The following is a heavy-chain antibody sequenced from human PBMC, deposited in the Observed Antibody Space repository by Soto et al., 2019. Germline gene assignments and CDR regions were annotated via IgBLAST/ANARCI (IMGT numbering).Heavy chain of an antibody. CDR3: ASSSRFLLDY. V-gene: IGHV1-69*02. CDR1: GGTFSSYS. D-gene: IGHD3-10*01. J-gene: IGHJ4*02. CDR2: IIPILGIA. Sequence: QVQLVQSGAEVKKPGSSVKVSCKASGGTFSSYSISWVRQAPGQGLEWMGRIIPILGIANYAQKFQGRVTITAHKSTSTAYMELSSLRSEDTAVYYCASSSRFLLDYWGQGTLVTVSS.